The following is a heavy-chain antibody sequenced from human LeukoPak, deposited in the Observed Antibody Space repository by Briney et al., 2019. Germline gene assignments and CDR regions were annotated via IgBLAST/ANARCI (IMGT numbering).Heavy chain of an antibody. CDR1: GYTFTSYD. V-gene: IGHV1-8*01. Sequence: GASVKVSCKASGYTFTSYDINWVRQATGQGLEWMGWMNPNSGNTGYAQKFQGRVTMTRNTSISTAYMELSSLRSEDTAVYYCARVVESPDYYGSGSFNWFDPWGQGTLVTVSS. D-gene: IGHD3-10*01. CDR2: MNPNSGNT. J-gene: IGHJ5*02. CDR3: ARVVESPDYYGSGSFNWFDP.